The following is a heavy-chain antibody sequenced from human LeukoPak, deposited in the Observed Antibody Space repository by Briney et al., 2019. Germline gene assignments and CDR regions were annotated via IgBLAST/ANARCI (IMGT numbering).Heavy chain of an antibody. CDR2: INSDGSST. V-gene: IGHV3-74*01. Sequence: GGSLRLSCAASGFTFGSYWMHWVRQVPGKGLVWVSRINSDGSSTNYAGSVKGRFTISRDNAKNTLYLQMNSLRAEDTAMYYCASPKTPSGSYGDFDYWGQGTLVTVSS. CDR1: GFTFGSYW. J-gene: IGHJ4*02. CDR3: ASPKTPSGSYGDFDY. D-gene: IGHD1-26*01.